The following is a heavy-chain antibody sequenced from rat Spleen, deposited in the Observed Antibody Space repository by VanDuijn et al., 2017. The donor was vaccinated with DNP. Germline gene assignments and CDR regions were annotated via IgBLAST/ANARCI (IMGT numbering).Heavy chain of an antibody. V-gene: IGHV3-3*01. CDR1: GYSITSNHK. D-gene: IGHD5-1*01. CDR3: AIQLGVFDY. J-gene: IGHJ2*01. CDR2: INNAGST. Sequence: EVQLQESGPGLVKPSQSLSLTCSVTGYSITSNHKWSWIRKFPGNELEWMGYINNAGSTNYNPSLKSRFSISRDTSKNQFVLRVTAVRNEDPATYYCAIQLGVFDYCGQGVMVTVSS.